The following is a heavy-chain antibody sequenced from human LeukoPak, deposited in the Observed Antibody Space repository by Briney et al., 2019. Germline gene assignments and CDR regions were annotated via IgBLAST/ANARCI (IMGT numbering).Heavy chain of an antibody. J-gene: IGHJ4*02. CDR3: AKDVTLVRGGLFDY. CDR2: IKQDGSEK. CDR1: GFTFSTYW. Sequence: GGSLRLSCAASGFTFSTYWMNWLRQAPGKGLEWVANIKQDGSEKYYVDSVKGRFTISRDNAKDSLYLQMNSLRAEDTAVYYCAKDVTLVRGGLFDYWGQGTLVTVSS. V-gene: IGHV3-7*01. D-gene: IGHD3-10*01.